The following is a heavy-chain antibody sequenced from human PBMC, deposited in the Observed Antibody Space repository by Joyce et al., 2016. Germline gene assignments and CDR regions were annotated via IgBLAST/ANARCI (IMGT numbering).Heavy chain of an antibody. Sequence: EVQLVESGGGLIQPGGSLRLSCAASGFTVSSNFMNWVRQAPGKGLEWVSTIYSCGRTYYADSVKGRFTISRDNSENTLSLQMNSLRAEDTAVYYCACYGGDSDYWGQGTLVTVSS. V-gene: IGHV3-53*01. CDR3: ACYGGDSDY. D-gene: IGHD4-23*01. J-gene: IGHJ4*02. CDR1: GFTVSSNF. CDR2: IYSCGRT.